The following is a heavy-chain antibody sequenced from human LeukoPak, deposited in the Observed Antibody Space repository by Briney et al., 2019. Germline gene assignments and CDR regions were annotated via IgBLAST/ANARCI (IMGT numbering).Heavy chain of an antibody. CDR3: ARGFYGSGSYSSPGFHAFDV. CDR1: GGSISSNNW. D-gene: IGHD3-10*01. Sequence: PSGTLSLTGAVSGGSISSNNWWSWVRQPPGKGLEWIGEIYHSGSTDYNPSLESRVSISVDKSKNQFSLKLSSVTAADTADYYCARGFYGSGSYSSPGFHAFDVWGQGTMVTVSS. CDR2: IYHSGST. J-gene: IGHJ3*01. V-gene: IGHV4-4*02.